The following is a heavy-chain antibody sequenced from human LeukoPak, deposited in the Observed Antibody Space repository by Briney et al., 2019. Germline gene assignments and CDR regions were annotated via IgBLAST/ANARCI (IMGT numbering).Heavy chain of an antibody. J-gene: IGHJ4*02. D-gene: IGHD4-17*01. CDR1: GDSISSYY. V-gene: IGHV4-59*08. CDR3: ARGDGDYVDY. Sequence: SETLSLTCTVSGDSISSYYWSWIRQPPGKGLEWIGYIYYSGSTTYNPSLKSRVTISVDTSKNQFSLKLSSVTAADTAVYYCARGDGDYVDYWAREPWSPSPQ. CDR2: IYYSGST.